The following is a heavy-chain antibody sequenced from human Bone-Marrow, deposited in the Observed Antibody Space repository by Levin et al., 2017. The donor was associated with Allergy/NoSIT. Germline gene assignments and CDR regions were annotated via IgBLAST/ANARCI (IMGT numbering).Heavy chain of an antibody. CDR2: VSNSGTT. D-gene: IGHD1-26*01. Sequence: PSETLSLTCTVSGGSISPYYWSWIRQPPGKGLEWIGFVSNSGTTNYNPSLKSRVFISVDTPRNQFYLNLISVTAADTAVYYCVQSGPAGGYWGQGTLVAVSS. J-gene: IGHJ4*02. CDR1: GGSISPYY. CDR3: VQSGPAGGY. V-gene: IGHV4-59*01.